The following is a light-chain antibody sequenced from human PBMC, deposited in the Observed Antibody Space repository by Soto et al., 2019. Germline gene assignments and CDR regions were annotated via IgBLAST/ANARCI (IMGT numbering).Light chain of an antibody. V-gene: IGKV2-28*01. CDR3: MQAIHTPWT. CDR2: LGS. J-gene: IGKJ1*01. Sequence: DIVMTQSPLYLPVTPGEPASISCRSSQSLLHSNGYNYLDWYLQKPGQSPQLLIYLGSSRASGVPDRFSGSGSGTDFTLKISRVEAEDVGVYYCMQAIHTPWTFGQGTKVEIK. CDR1: QSLLHSNGYNY.